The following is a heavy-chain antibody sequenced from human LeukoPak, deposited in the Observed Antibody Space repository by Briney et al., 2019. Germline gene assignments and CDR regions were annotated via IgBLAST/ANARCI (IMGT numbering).Heavy chain of an antibody. V-gene: IGHV1-2*02. Sequence: GASVKVSCKASGYRFTGCYMHWVRQAPGQGLEWMGWINPNNGGTNYAQNFQGRVSMTRDTSISTAYMELSRLRSDDTAVYYCARQQEVSGYFDYWGQGTLVTVSS. CDR2: INPNNGGT. CDR1: GYRFTGCY. CDR3: ARQQEVSGYFDY. J-gene: IGHJ4*02. D-gene: IGHD3-16*02.